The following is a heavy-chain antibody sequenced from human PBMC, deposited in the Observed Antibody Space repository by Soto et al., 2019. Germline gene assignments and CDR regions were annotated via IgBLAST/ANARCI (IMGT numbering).Heavy chain of an antibody. CDR1: GFTFSSYS. Sequence: EVQLVESGGGLVKPGGSLRLSCAASGFTFSSYSMNWVRQAPGKGLEWVSSISSSSSYIYYADSVKGRFTISRDNAKNSLYLQMNSLRVEDTAVYYCASIGFGELLTVRYFDLWGRGTLVTVSS. CDR3: ASIGFGELLTVRYFDL. D-gene: IGHD3-10*01. V-gene: IGHV3-21*01. CDR2: ISSSSSYI. J-gene: IGHJ2*01.